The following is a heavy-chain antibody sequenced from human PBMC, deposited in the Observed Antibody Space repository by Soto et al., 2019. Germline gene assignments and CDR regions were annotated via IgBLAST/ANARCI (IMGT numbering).Heavy chain of an antibody. CDR3: AGTSSSSRFYYYGMDV. V-gene: IGHV5-51*01. Sequence: GESLKISCKGSGYSFTGYWIGWVRQMPGKGLEWMGIIYPGDSDTRYSPSFQGQVTISADKSISTAYLQWSSLKASDTAMYYCAGTSSSSRFYYYGMDVWGQGTTVTVSS. CDR2: IYPGDSDT. CDR1: GYSFTGYW. J-gene: IGHJ6*02. D-gene: IGHD6-6*01.